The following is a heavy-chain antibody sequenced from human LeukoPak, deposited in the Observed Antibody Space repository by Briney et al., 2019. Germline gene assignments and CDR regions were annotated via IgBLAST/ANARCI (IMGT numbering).Heavy chain of an antibody. V-gene: IGHV4-39*07. CDR1: GRSLSSSSYY. Sequence: SETLSLTCTVSGRSLSSSSYYWGWIRQPPGKGLEWIGRIYYSGSTYYNPSLKSRVTISVDTSKNQFSLKLSSVTAADTAVYYCARDRKPYYDFWSGYYRTKNWYFDLWGRGTLVTVSS. CDR3: ARDRKPYYDFWSGYYRTKNWYFDL. D-gene: IGHD3-3*01. J-gene: IGHJ2*01. CDR2: IYYSGST.